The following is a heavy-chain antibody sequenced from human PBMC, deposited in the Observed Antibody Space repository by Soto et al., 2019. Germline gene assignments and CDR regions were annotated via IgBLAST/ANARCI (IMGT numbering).Heavy chain of an antibody. V-gene: IGHV4-39*01. CDR2: IYYSGST. CDR3: ATFRHNWNYVDY. Sequence: SETLSLTCTVSGGSISSSSYYWGWIRQPPGKGLEWIGSIYYSGSTYYNPSLKSRVTISVDTSKNQFSLKLSSVTAADTAVYYCATFRHNWNYVDYWGQGTLVTVSS. CDR1: GGSISSSSYY. D-gene: IGHD1-20*01. J-gene: IGHJ4*02.